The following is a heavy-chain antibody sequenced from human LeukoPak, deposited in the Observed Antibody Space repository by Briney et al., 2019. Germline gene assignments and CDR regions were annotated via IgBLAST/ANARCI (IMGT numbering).Heavy chain of an antibody. V-gene: IGHV5-51*01. CDR1: GYSFTSYW. Sequence: GESLKISCQGSGYSFTSYWISWVRQMPGKGLEWMGIIYPDDSDTRYSPSFQGQVTISADKSITTAYLQWSSLKASDTAMYYCARHRSYYSAMCAFDIWGQGTMVTVSS. D-gene: IGHD1-26*01. CDR2: IYPDDSDT. J-gene: IGHJ3*02. CDR3: ARHRSYYSAMCAFDI.